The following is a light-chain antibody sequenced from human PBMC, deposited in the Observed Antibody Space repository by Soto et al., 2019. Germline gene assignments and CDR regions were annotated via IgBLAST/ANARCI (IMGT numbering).Light chain of an antibody. CDR2: DAS. J-gene: IGKJ1*01. V-gene: IGKV1-5*01. CDR3: QQYSMFPWT. CDR1: QSISTW. Sequence: DIQMTQSPSTLSASVGDRVTITCRASQSISTWLAWYQQKPGKAPNLLIYDASSLETGVPSRFSGSGSGTEFTLTISSLQPDDFATYFCQQYSMFPWTFGQGSKVEI.